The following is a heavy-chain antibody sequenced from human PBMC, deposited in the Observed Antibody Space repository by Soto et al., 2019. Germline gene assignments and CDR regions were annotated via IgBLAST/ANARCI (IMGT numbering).Heavy chain of an antibody. CDR1: GFTFSDYD. V-gene: IGHV3-48*03. J-gene: IGHJ4*02. CDR3: ATDTGSHSGSGFDY. CDR2: ISGSGSTI. Sequence: QTGGSLRLSCAASGFTFSDYDMNWVRQAPGKGLEWISYISGSGSTIYSADSVEGRFTISRDNAKNSLFLRMSSLRAEDTAVYYCATDTGSHSGSGFDYWGQGTLVTVSS. D-gene: IGHD1-26*01.